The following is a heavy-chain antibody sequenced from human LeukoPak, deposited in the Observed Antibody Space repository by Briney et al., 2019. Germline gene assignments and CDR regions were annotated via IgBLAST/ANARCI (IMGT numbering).Heavy chain of an antibody. D-gene: IGHD3-9*01. CDR1: GLIFSNYA. V-gene: IGHV3-23*01. CDR2: ISGRSDNT. CDR3: AKWGDYDVLTGYYVSDF. J-gene: IGHJ4*02. Sequence: GGSLRLSCAASGLIFSNYAMYWVRQAPGKGLEWVSAISGRSDNTYYADSVKGRLTLSRDSSKNTLYLQMNSLRADDTAVYYCAKWGDYDVLTGYYVSDFWGQGTLVTVSS.